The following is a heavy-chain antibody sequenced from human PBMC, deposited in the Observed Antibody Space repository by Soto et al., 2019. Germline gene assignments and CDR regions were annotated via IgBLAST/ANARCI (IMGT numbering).Heavy chain of an antibody. CDR1: GFNLSIYT. V-gene: IGHV3-21*01. CDR3: ARDRCSGGSCYRTSAFDM. Sequence: EAQLVESGGGLVKPGGSLRVSCAASGFNLSIYTMNWVRQAPGKGLEWVSSISGNNVYVYYADSVKGRFSISRDNAKNSLSLQMNSLRAEDTALYYCARDRCSGGSCYRTSAFDMWGQGTLVTFS. D-gene: IGHD2-15*01. J-gene: IGHJ3*02. CDR2: ISGNNVYV.